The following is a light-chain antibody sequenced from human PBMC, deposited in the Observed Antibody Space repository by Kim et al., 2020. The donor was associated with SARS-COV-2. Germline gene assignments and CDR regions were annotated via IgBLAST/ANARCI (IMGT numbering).Light chain of an antibody. CDR2: DAS. J-gene: IGKJ2*01. CDR1: QSVTGNY. CDR3: QQYGASPLST. Sequence: SPGERATLSGRASQSVTGNYLAWYQQRPGQAPRLLIYDASSRATGIPDRFSGSGSGTDFTLTISRLEPEDFAVYYCQQYGASPLSTFGQGTKLEI. V-gene: IGKV3-20*01.